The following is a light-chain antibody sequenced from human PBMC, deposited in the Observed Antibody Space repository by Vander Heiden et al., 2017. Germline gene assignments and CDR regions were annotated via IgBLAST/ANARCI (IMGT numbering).Light chain of an antibody. CDR1: ALPFQH. Sequence: SSELTQSPSVSVSPGQTARITCSVDALPFQHAYWYQQKQGQAPLLVIYKDNERPSGIPERFSGSNSGTTVTLTINGVQAEDEADYYCQSADSSGIYLIFGAGTKVTVL. CDR2: KDN. V-gene: IGLV3-25*03. CDR3: QSADSSGIYLI. J-gene: IGLJ2*01.